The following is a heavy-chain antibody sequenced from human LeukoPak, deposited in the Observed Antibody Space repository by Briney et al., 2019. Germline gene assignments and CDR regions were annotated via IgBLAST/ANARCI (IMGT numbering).Heavy chain of an antibody. J-gene: IGHJ4*02. Sequence: PGGSLRLSRAASGFTFSSYSMNWARQAPGKGLEWVSSISSSSSYIYYADSVKGRFTISRDNAKNSLYLQMNSLRAEDTAVYYCASDLVVVAASTFDYWGQGTLVTVSS. CDR1: GFTFSSYS. V-gene: IGHV3-21*01. CDR3: ASDLVVVAASTFDY. CDR2: ISSSSSYI. D-gene: IGHD2-15*01.